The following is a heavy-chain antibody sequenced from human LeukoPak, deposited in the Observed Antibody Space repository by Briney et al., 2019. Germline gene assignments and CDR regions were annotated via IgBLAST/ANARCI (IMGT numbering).Heavy chain of an antibody. CDR2: IIPILGIA. V-gene: IGHV1-69*04. CDR3: ARLGGRPNWFDP. D-gene: IGHD1-26*01. J-gene: IGHJ5*02. Sequence: LWASVKVSCKASGYTFTSYDISWVRQAPGQGLEWMGRIIPILGIANYAQKFQGRVTITADKSTSTAYMELSSLRSEDTAVYYCARLGGRPNWFDPWGQGTLVTVSS. CDR1: GYTFTSYD.